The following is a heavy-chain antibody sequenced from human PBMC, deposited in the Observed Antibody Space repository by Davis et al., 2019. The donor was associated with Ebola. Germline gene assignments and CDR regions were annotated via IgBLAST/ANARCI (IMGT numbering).Heavy chain of an antibody. D-gene: IGHD6-6*01. CDR1: GFTFNNYW. Sequence: ESLKISCAASGFTFNNYWMSWIRQPPGKGLEWIGEINHSGSTNYNPSLKSRVTISVDTSKNQFSLKLSSVTAADTAVYYCARGPSIANFDYWGQGTLVTVSS. V-gene: IGHV4-34*01. CDR3: ARGPSIANFDY. CDR2: INHSGST. J-gene: IGHJ4*02.